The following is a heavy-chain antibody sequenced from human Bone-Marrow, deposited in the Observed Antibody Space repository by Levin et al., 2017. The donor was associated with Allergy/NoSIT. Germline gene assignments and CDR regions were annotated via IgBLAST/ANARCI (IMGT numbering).Heavy chain of an antibody. D-gene: IGHD6-19*01. CDR2: INNSGGST. Sequence: GGSLRLSCAASGFTFSDYAMSWVRQAPGKGLEWVSGINNSGGSTYYADSVKGRFTISRDNSKNTLDLQMNSLRAEDTAVYYCAKDEAVAGRFKYFDYWGQGTLVTVSS. CDR1: GFTFSDYA. V-gene: IGHV3-23*01. J-gene: IGHJ4*02. CDR3: AKDEAVAGRFKYFDY.